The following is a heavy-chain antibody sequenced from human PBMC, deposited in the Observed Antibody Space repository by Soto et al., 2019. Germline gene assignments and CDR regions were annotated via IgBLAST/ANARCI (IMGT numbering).Heavy chain of an antibody. J-gene: IGHJ4*02. CDR2: ISNSGGTT. D-gene: IGHD6-19*01. V-gene: IGHV3-23*01. Sequence: GGSLRLSCAASGITFSSCAMAWVRQAPGKGLEWVSDISNSGGTTNYADSVKGRFTISRDNSKNTLYLQMNSLRAEDTAVYYCAKVPNSSGWTYFDYWCQGTLVTVS. CDR1: GITFSSCA. CDR3: AKVPNSSGWTYFDY.